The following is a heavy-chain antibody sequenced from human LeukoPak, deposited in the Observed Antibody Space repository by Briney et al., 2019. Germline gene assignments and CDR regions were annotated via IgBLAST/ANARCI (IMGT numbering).Heavy chain of an antibody. J-gene: IGHJ3*02. Sequence: ASVKVSCKASGYIFTSYYMYWVRQAPGQGLEWMGIINPSGGSVRYAQKFQGRVTMTRDTSTSTVYMELSSLRSEDTAVYYCARGRNYYDSSGYYYEGDAFDIWGQGTMVTVSS. CDR1: GYIFTSYY. V-gene: IGHV1-46*01. D-gene: IGHD3-22*01. CDR2: INPSGGSV. CDR3: ARGRNYYDSSGYYYEGDAFDI.